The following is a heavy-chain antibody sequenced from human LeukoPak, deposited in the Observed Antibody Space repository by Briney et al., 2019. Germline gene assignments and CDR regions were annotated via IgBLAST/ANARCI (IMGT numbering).Heavy chain of an antibody. D-gene: IGHD3-10*01. J-gene: IGHJ5*02. Sequence: SETLSLTCTVSGGSISSGSYYWSWIRQPAGEGLEWIGRIYTSGSTNYNPSLKSRVTISVDTSKNQFSLKLSSVTAADTAVYYCARDQITMVRGVTTASDWFDPWGQGTLVTVSS. CDR1: GGSISSGSYY. V-gene: IGHV4-61*02. CDR2: IYTSGST. CDR3: ARDQITMVRGVTTASDWFDP.